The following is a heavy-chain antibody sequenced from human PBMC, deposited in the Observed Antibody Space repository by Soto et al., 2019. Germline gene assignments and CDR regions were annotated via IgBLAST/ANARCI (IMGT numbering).Heavy chain of an antibody. Sequence: PGGSLRLSCAASGLTVSSNYMSWVRQAPGKGLEWVSVIYSGGSTYYADSVKGRFTISRDNSKNTLYLQMNSLRAEDTAVYYCARGAAAGGSYYYDMDVWGKGTTVTVSS. CDR2: IYSGGST. V-gene: IGHV3-66*01. J-gene: IGHJ6*03. CDR3: ARGAAAGGSYYYDMDV. D-gene: IGHD6-13*01. CDR1: GLTVSSNY.